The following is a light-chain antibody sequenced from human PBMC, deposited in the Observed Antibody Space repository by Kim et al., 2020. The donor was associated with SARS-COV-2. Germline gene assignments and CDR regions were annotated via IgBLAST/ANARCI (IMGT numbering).Light chain of an antibody. CDR3: QQSYSSPYT. CDR1: QSISSY. J-gene: IGKJ2*01. Sequence: SASVGDRVTITYRASQSISSYLNWYQQKPGKAPKLLIYAAYSLQSWVPSRFSGSGSGTDFTLTMSSLQPEDFATYYCQQSYSSPYTFGQGTKLEI. V-gene: IGKV1-39*01. CDR2: AAY.